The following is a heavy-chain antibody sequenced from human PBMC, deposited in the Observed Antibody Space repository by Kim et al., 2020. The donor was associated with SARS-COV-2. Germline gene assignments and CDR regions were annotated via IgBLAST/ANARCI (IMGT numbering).Heavy chain of an antibody. CDR1: GFTFSSYA. CDR3: AKELEQSFYYYYGMDV. D-gene: IGHD1-1*01. Sequence: GGSLRLSCAASGFTFSSYAMHWVRQAPGKGLEWVAVIWYDGSNKYYADSVKGRFTISRDNSKNTLYLQMNSLRAEDTAVYYCAKELEQSFYYYYGMDVWGQGTTVTVSS. CDR2: IWYDGSNK. V-gene: IGHV3-33*06. J-gene: IGHJ6*02.